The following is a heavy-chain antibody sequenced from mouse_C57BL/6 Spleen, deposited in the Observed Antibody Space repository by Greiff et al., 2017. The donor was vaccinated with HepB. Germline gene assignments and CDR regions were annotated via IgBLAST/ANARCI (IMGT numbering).Heavy chain of an antibody. V-gene: IGHV1-69*01. Sequence: QVQLQQPGAELVMPGASVKLSCKASGYTFTSYWMHWVKQRPGQGLEWIGEIDPSDSYTNYNQKFKGKSTLTVDKSSSTAYMQLSSLTSEDSAVYYCARQLRLPSYAMDYWGQGTSVTVSS. D-gene: IGHD3-2*02. CDR1: GYTFTSYW. CDR3: ARQLRLPSYAMDY. CDR2: IDPSDSYT. J-gene: IGHJ4*01.